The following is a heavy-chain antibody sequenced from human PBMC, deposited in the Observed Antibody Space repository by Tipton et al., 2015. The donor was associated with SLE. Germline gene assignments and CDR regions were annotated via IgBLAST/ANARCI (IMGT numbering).Heavy chain of an antibody. Sequence: SLRLSCAASGLTFSSYAMSWVRQAPGKGLEWISYIGTTGSPRYYGDSVKGRFTISRDNAKRSLYLQMDSLRAEDTAVYYCARDIGSLSDSWGQGILVTVSS. CDR2: IGTTGSPR. V-gene: IGHV3-48*03. D-gene: IGHD2-15*01. J-gene: IGHJ4*02. CDR3: ARDIGSLSDS. CDR1: GLTFSSYA.